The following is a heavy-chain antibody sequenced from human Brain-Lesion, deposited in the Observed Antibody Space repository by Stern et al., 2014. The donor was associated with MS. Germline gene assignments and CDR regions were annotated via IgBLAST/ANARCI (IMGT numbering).Heavy chain of an antibody. V-gene: IGHV4-31*03. CDR2: IYYTGSA. J-gene: IGHJ4*02. CDR1: GGSINSGGYY. Sequence: VQLVESGPGLVKPSQTLPLTCTVSGGSINSGGYYWSWIRQYPGKGLEWIGYIYYTGSAYYDPSLKSRLGMSIDTSKNQFSLNLNSVTAADTAVYYCARGARYSDSSGYYFYFDYWGQGTLVTVSS. D-gene: IGHD3-22*01. CDR3: ARGARYSDSSGYYFYFDY.